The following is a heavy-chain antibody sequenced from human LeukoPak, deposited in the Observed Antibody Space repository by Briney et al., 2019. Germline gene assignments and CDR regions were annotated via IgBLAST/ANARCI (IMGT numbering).Heavy chain of an antibody. D-gene: IGHD3-16*01. Sequence: GASVKVSCKASGYTFTDYYIHWVRQAPGQGLEWMGWISPNSGGTNYAQKFQGRVTMTRDTSISTAYMELSSLRSDDTAVYYCARAHPLGYYFDYWGQGTLVTVSS. J-gene: IGHJ4*02. CDR1: GYTFTDYY. V-gene: IGHV1-2*02. CDR3: ARAHPLGYYFDY. CDR2: ISPNSGGT.